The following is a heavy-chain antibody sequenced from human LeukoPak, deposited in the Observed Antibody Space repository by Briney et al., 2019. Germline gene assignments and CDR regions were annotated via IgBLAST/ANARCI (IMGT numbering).Heavy chain of an antibody. CDR2: IIPIFGTA. V-gene: IGHV1-69*13. Sequence: ASVKVSCKASGGTFSSYAISWVRQAPGQGLEWMGGIIPIFGTANYAQKFQGRVTITADESTSTAYMELSSLRSEDTAVYYCASHGGRVGPKYYDYVWGSYRYKGQLDYWGQGTLVTVSS. CDR3: ASHGGRVGPKYYDYVWGSYRYKGQLDY. D-gene: IGHD3-16*02. J-gene: IGHJ4*02. CDR1: GGTFSSYA.